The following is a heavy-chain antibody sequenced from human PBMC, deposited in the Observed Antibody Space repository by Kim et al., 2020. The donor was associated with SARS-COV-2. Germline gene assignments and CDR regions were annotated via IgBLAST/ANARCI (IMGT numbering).Heavy chain of an antibody. CDR3: ARAGRGSGYPRDYYYYGMDV. Sequence: RFTISRDNAKNSLYLQMNSLRAEDTAVYYCARAGRGSGYPRDYYYYGMDVWGQGTTVTVSS. J-gene: IGHJ6*02. V-gene: IGHV3-11*06. D-gene: IGHD3-3*01.